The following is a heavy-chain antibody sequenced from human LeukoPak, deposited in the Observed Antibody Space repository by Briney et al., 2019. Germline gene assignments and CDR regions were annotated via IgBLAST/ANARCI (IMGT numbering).Heavy chain of an antibody. Sequence: SETLSLTCAVYGGSFSGYYWSWIRQPPGKGLEWIGEINHSGSINYNPSLKSRVTISVDTSKNQFSLKLSSVTAADTAVYYCARRSGYYLLPFDYWGQGTLVTVSS. D-gene: IGHD3-22*01. V-gene: IGHV4-34*01. J-gene: IGHJ4*02. CDR1: GGSFSGYY. CDR3: ARRSGYYLLPFDY. CDR2: INHSGSI.